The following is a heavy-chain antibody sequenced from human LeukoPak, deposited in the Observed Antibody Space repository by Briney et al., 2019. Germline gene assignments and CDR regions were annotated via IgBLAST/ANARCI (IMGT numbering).Heavy chain of an antibody. Sequence: GGSLRLSCAASGFTFSSYAMSWVRQAPGKGLEWVSAISGSGGSTYYADSVKGRFTISRDNSKNTLYLQMNSLRAEDTAVYYCTSSSSRGVYYYYYYMDVWGKGTTVTVSS. CDR1: GFTFSSYA. D-gene: IGHD6-6*01. CDR3: TSSSSRGVYYYYYYMDV. V-gene: IGHV3-23*01. CDR2: ISGSGGST. J-gene: IGHJ6*03.